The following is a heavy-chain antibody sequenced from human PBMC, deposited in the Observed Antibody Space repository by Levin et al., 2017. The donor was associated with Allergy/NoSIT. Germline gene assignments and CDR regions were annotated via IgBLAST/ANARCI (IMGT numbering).Heavy chain of an antibody. CDR1: GGSISSYY. J-gene: IGHJ4*02. V-gene: IGHV4-59*12. D-gene: IGHD6-6*01. CDR2: IYYSGST. Sequence: PSETLSLTCTVSGGSISSYYWSWIRQPPGKGLEWIGYIYYSGSTNYNPSLKSRVTISVDTSKNQFSLKLSSVTAADTAVYYCAREGLVDYFDYWGQGTLVTVSS. CDR3: AREGLVDYFDY.